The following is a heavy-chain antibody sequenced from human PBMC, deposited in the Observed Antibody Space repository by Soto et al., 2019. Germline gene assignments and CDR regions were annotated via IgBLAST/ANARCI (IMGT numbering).Heavy chain of an antibody. CDR3: ARNYDYVWGSAYDAFDI. V-gene: IGHV1-69*13. Sequence: ASVKASCKASGGTFSSYAISWVRQAPGQGLEWMGGIIPIFGTANYAQKFQGRVTITADESTSTAYMELSSLRSEDTAVYYCARNYDYVWGSAYDAFDIWGQGTMVTVSS. D-gene: IGHD3-16*01. CDR1: GGTFSSYA. CDR2: IIPIFGTA. J-gene: IGHJ3*02.